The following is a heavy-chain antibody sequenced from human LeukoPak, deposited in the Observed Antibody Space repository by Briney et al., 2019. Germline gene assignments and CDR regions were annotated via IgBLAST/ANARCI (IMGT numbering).Heavy chain of an antibody. V-gene: IGHV3-15*01. CDR1: GFTFSNAW. CDR3: TTDLFGYCSSTSCPRMDV. J-gene: IGHJ6*03. CDR2: IKSKTDGGTT. D-gene: IGHD2-2*03. Sequence: LGGSLRLSCAASGFTFSNAWMSWVRQAPGKGLEWVGRIKSKTDGGTTDYAAPVKGRFTISRDDSKNTLYLQMNSLKTEDTAVYYCTTDLFGYCSSTSCPRMDVWGKGTTVTVSS.